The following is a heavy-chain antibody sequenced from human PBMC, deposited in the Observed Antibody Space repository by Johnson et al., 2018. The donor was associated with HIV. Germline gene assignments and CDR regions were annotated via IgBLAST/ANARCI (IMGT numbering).Heavy chain of an antibody. V-gene: IGHV3-30*03. Sequence: QVQLVESGGGVVQPGRSLRLSCAASGFTFSSYGMHWVRQAPGKGLEWVAVISYDGSNKYYADSVKGRFTISRDNSKNTLYLQMSSLRTEDTAVYYCARGRGWGYPDAFDIWGQGTMVTVSS. J-gene: IGHJ3*02. CDR1: GFTFSSYG. CDR2: ISYDGSNK. D-gene: IGHD5-18*01. CDR3: ARGRGWGYPDAFDI.